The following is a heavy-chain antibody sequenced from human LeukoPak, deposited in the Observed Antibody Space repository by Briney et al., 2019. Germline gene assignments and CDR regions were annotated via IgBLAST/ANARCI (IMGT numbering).Heavy chain of an antibody. CDR3: ARETGSYYYDSSGYYDY. V-gene: IGHV3-64*01. D-gene: IGHD3-22*01. CDR1: GFTFSSYA. Sequence: GGSLRLSCAASGFTFSSYAMHWVRQAPGKGLEYVSAISSNGGSTYYANSVKGRFTISRDNSKNTLYLQMGSLRAEDMAVYYCARETGSYYYDSSGYYDYWGQGTLVTVSS. CDR2: ISSNGGST. J-gene: IGHJ4*02.